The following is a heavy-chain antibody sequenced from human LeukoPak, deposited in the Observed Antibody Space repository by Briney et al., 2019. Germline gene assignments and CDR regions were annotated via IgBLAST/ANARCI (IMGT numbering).Heavy chain of an antibody. J-gene: IGHJ4*02. CDR1: GFTFSSYA. CDR2: ISGSGGST. D-gene: IGHD1-1*01. V-gene: IGHV3-23*01. Sequence: GGSLRLSCAASGFTFSSYAMSWLRQAPGKGLEWVSGISGSGGSTYYADSVKGRFTISRDNSKNTLYLQMNSLRAEDTAEYYCAKRGYNWNDAFDYWGQGTLVTVSS. CDR3: AKRGYNWNDAFDY.